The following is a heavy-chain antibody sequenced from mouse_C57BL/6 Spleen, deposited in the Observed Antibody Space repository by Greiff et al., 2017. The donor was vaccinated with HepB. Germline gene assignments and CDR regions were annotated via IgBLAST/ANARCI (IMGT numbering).Heavy chain of an antibody. J-gene: IGHJ1*03. Sequence: EVKLVESGGDLVKPGGSLKLSCAASGFTFSSYGMSWVRQTPDKRLEWVATISSGGSYTYYPDSVKGRFTISRDNAKNTLYLQMSSLKSEDTAMYDCARERDYYGSGYGGYWYFDVWGTGTTVTVSS. CDR2: ISSGGSYT. V-gene: IGHV5-6*01. CDR1: GFTFSSYG. D-gene: IGHD1-1*01. CDR3: ARERDYYGSGYGGYWYFDV.